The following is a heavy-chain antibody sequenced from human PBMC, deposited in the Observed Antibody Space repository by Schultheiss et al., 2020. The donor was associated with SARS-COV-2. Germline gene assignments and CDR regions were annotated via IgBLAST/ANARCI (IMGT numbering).Heavy chain of an antibody. V-gene: IGHV4-59*01. J-gene: IGHJ3*02. CDR2: IYYSGST. D-gene: IGHD2-2*02. CDR3: ARGGYCSSTSCYTSDAFDI. Sequence: SETLSLTCAVYGGSFSGYYWSWIRQPPGKGLEWIGYIYYSGSTNYNPSLKSRVTMSVDTSKNQFSLKLSSVTAADTAVYYCARGGYCSSTSCYTSDAFDIWGQGTMVTVSS. CDR1: GGSFSGYY.